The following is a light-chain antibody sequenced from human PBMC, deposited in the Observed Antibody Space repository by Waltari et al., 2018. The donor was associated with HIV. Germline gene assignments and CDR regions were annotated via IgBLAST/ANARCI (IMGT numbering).Light chain of an antibody. V-gene: IGKV1-39*01. Sequence: DIQMTQSPSSLSASVGHSVPITCRASQSVSSNLNWYQQKPGKAPDLLVYSASTLHDGVPSRFSGGGSGTDFTLTISGLQPEDFATYYCQQSYTAPFSFGPGTKVDVK. CDR1: QSVSSN. CDR3: QQSYTAPFS. J-gene: IGKJ3*01. CDR2: SAS.